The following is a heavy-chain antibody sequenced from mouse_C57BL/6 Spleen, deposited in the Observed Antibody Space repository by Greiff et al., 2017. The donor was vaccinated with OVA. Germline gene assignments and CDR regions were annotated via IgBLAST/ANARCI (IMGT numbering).Heavy chain of an antibody. D-gene: IGHD2-2*01. Sequence: EVMLVESGGGLVKPGGSLKLSCAASGFTFSDYGMHWVRQAPEKGLEWVAYISSGSSTIYYADTVKGRFTISRDNAKNTLFLHMTSLRSEDTAMYYCARVLWLGGDYAMDYWGQGTSVTVSS. V-gene: IGHV5-17*01. CDR3: ARVLWLGGDYAMDY. CDR2: ISSGSSTI. J-gene: IGHJ4*01. CDR1: GFTFSDYG.